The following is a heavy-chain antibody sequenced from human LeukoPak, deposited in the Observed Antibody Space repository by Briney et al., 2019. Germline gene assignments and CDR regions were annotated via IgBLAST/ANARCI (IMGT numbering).Heavy chain of an antibody. Sequence: EASVKISCQASGYTFTSYGISWVRQAPGQGLEWMGWISAYNGNTNYAQKLQGRLTMTTDTSTSTAYMELRSLRSDDTAVYYCARSSGGYYYDSSGYYYWGQGTLVTVSS. CDR3: ARSSGGYYYDSSGYYY. CDR2: ISAYNGNT. V-gene: IGHV1-18*01. D-gene: IGHD3-22*01. J-gene: IGHJ4*02. CDR1: GYTFTSYG.